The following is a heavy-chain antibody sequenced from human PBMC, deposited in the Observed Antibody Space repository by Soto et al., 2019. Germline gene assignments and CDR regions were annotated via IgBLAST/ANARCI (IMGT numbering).Heavy chain of an antibody. CDR1: GFTFSNYA. D-gene: IGHD1-26*01. V-gene: IGHV3-23*01. CDR2: ITRTDST. Sequence: GGSLRLSCTASGFTFSNYAMSWVRQAPGKGREWVSAITRTDSTYYADSVKGRFTISRDQSRNTLYLQMNSLGAEDAALYYCAKALEGEVGATDYWGQGTLVTVSS. CDR3: AKALEGEVGATDY. J-gene: IGHJ4*02.